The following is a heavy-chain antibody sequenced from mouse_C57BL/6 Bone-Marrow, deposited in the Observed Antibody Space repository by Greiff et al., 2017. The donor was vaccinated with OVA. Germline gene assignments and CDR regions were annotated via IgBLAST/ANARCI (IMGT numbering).Heavy chain of an antibody. D-gene: IGHD1-1*01. CDR2: IRNKPNGSTT. V-gene: IGHV7-3*01. CDR1: GFTFTNYY. J-gene: IGHJ2*01. CDR3: ARYKGRVAVDYLDY. Sequence: EVKLMESGGGLVQPGDSLSLSCAASGFTFTNYYMSWVRQPPGKALEWLAFIRNKPNGSTTEYSASVKVRFSISSDNSQSILYLQMNALNAEDSATNDCARYKGRVAVDYLDYWGQGTALTVSS.